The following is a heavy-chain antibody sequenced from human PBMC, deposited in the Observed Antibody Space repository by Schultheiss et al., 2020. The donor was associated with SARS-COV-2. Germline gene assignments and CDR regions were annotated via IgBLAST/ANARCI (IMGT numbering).Heavy chain of an antibody. V-gene: IGHV4-61*02. CDR2: IYTSGST. CDR1: GGSISSGSYY. Sequence: SQTLSLTCTVSGGSISSGSYYWSWIRQPAGKGLEWIGRIYTSGSTNYNPSLKSRVTISVDTSNNQFSLKLSSVTAADTAVYYCARGAHGYYYGMDVWGQGTTVTVSS. J-gene: IGHJ6*02. CDR3: ARGAHGYYYGMDV.